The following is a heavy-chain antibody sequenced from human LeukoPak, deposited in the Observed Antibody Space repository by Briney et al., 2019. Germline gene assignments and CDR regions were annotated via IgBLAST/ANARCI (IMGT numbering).Heavy chain of an antibody. CDR3: AREWETEGGLDY. Sequence: PPGRSLRLSCAASGFTFSSYGMHWVRQAPGKGLEWVAVIWYDGSNKYYADSVKGRFTISRDNSKNTLYLQMNSLRAEDTAVYYCAREWETEGGLDYWGQGTLVTVSS. D-gene: IGHD1-26*01. CDR1: GFTFSSYG. J-gene: IGHJ4*02. V-gene: IGHV3-33*01. CDR2: IWYDGSNK.